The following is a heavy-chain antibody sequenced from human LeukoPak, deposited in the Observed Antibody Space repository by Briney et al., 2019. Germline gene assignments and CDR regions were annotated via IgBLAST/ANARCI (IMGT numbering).Heavy chain of an antibody. D-gene: IGHD2-15*01. V-gene: IGHV1-18*01. Sequence: ASVKVSCTASGYTFTIYGISWMRQAPGQGLEWMGWISAYNGNTNYAQKLQGRVTMTTDTSTSTAYMELRSLRSDDTAVYYCARDVVFGNSFDYWGQGALVTVSS. CDR1: GYTFTIYG. J-gene: IGHJ4*02. CDR2: ISAYNGNT. CDR3: ARDVVFGNSFDY.